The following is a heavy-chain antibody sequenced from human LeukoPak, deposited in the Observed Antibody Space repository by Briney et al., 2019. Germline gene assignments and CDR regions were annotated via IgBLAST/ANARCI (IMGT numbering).Heavy chain of an antibody. D-gene: IGHD3-9*01. V-gene: IGHV4-59*01. CDR1: GGSISSYY. CDR2: IFYSGST. CDR3: ARASGYYDILTGYYPYYFDY. J-gene: IGHJ4*02. Sequence: SETLSLTCTVPGGSISSYYWSWIRQPPGKGLEWIGYIFYSGSTNYNPSLKSRVTVSLDTSKNQFSLKLSSVTAADTAVYYCARASGYYDILTGYYPYYFDYWGQGTLVTVSS.